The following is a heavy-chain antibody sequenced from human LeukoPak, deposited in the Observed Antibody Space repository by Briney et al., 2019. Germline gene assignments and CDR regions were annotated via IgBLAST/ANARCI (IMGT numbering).Heavy chain of an antibody. CDR2: IYYSGST. J-gene: IGHJ4*02. CDR1: GGSISSYY. Sequence: PSETLSLTCTVSGGSISSYYWSWIRQPPGKGLEWIGYIYYSGSTNYNPSLKSRVTISVDTSKNQFSLKLSSVTAADTAVYYCARRYGSGSYYHDYWGQGTLVTVSA. V-gene: IGHV4-59*08. D-gene: IGHD3-10*01. CDR3: ARRYGSGSYYHDY.